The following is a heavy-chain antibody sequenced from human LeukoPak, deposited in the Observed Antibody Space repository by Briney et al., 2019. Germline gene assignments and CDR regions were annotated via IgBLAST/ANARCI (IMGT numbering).Heavy chain of an antibody. CDR3: ARDGWGGSYPDY. CDR1: GYTFTGYY. D-gene: IGHD1-26*01. V-gene: IGHV1-2*06. J-gene: IGHJ4*02. CDR2: INPNSGGT. Sequence: ASVKVSCKASGYTFTGYYMHWVRQAPGQGLEWMGRINPNSGGTNYAQKFQGRVTMTRDTSISTAYMELSRLSSDDTAVYYCARDGWGGSYPDYWGQGTLVTVSS.